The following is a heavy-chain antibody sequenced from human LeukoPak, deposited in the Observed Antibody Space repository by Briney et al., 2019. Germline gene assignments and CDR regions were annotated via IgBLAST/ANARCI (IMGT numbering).Heavy chain of an antibody. D-gene: IGHD2-2*01. CDR1: GFTFTSSA. CDR3: ARDWGYCSSTSCYRWFDP. V-gene: IGHV1-58*01. J-gene: IGHJ5*02. Sequence: SVKVSCKASGFTFTSSAVQWVRQARGQRLEWIGWIVVGSGNTNYAQKFQERVTITRDMPTSTAYMELSSLRSEDTAVYYCARDWGYCSSTSCYRWFDPWGQGTLVTVSS. CDR2: IVVGSGNT.